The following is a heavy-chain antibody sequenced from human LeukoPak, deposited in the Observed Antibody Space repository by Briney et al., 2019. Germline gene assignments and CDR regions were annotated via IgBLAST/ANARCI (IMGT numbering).Heavy chain of an antibody. D-gene: IGHD2-8*01. CDR1: GFTLSRYG. V-gene: IGHV3-30*03. J-gene: IGHJ4*02. CDR2: ISYDGSNK. CDR3: ARRLRWSGYLDY. Sequence: GGSLRLSCAASGFTLSRYGMHWVRQAPGKGLEWVAVISYDGSNKYYADSVKGRFTISRDNSKNTLYLQMNSLRAEDTAVYYCARRLRWSGYLDYWGQGTLVTVSS.